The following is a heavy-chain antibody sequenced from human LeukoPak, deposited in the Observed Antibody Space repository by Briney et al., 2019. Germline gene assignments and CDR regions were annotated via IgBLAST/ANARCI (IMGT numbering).Heavy chain of an antibody. J-gene: IGHJ4*02. CDR3: AREQYDFWSGYYKGLDY. D-gene: IGHD3-3*01. V-gene: IGHV4-30-4*08. CDR2: IYYSGIT. CDR1: GGSNSSGDYY. Sequence: SETLSLXCTVSGGSNSSGDYYWSWIRQPPGKGPEWIGYIYYSGITYYNPSLKSRVTISVDTSKNQFSLKLSSVTAADTAVYYCAREQYDFWSGYYKGLDYWGQGTLVTVSS.